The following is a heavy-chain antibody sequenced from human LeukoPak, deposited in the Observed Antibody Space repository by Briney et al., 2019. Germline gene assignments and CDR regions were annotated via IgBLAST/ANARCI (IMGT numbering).Heavy chain of an antibody. CDR3: AREGIAAAGKRVEGFDY. CDR1: GFTFSSYA. V-gene: IGHV3-30*04. J-gene: IGHJ4*02. CDR2: ISYDGSNK. Sequence: QPGRSLRLSCAASGFTFSSYAMHWVRQAPGKGLEWVAVISYDGSNKYYADSVKGRFTISRDNSKNTLYLQMNSLRAEDTAVYYCAREGIAAAGKRVEGFDYWGQGTLVTVSS. D-gene: IGHD6-13*01.